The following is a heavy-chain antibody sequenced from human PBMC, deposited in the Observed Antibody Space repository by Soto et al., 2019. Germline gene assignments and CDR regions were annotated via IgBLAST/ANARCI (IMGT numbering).Heavy chain of an antibody. J-gene: IGHJ4*02. CDR3: ARFPLWFGELDY. D-gene: IGHD3-10*01. V-gene: IGHV4-30-2*01. CDR2: LHHSGDT. Sequence: GLVRPSQTLSLTCTVSGASIGSGSYSWNWIRQPPGKGLEWIGYLHHSGDTYFNPSLRRRVSISVDRSNNQFSLKLISVTAADTAVYYCARFPLWFGELDYWGQGALVTVSS. CDR1: GASIGSGSYS.